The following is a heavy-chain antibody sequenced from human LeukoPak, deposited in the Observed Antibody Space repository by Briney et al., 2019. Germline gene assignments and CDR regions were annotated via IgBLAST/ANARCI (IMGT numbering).Heavy chain of an antibody. CDR1: GYTFTGYY. CDR2: INPNSGDT. D-gene: IGHD2-21*02. CDR3: ARDYCGGDCFPDY. J-gene: IGHJ4*02. V-gene: IGHV1-2*06. Sequence: ASVKVSCTASGYTFTGYYVHWVRQAPGQGLEWMGRINPNSGDTNYAQKFQGRVTMTRDTSISTAYVELSRLRSDDTAVYYCARDYCGGDCFPDYWGQGTLVTVSS.